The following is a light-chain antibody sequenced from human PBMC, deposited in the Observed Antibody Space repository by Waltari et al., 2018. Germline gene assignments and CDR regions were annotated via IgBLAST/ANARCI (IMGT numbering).Light chain of an antibody. Sequence: DIQMTQSPSTLSASVGDRVTITCRASQRLSNRLDWYSQKPGKAPKVRIYKVSTLESWVPSRFSGSGSGTEFTLTISSLQPDDFATYYCQQYRNLWTFGQGTKVEIK. CDR1: QRLSNR. CDR3: QQYRNLWT. V-gene: IGKV1-5*03. CDR2: KVS. J-gene: IGKJ1*01.